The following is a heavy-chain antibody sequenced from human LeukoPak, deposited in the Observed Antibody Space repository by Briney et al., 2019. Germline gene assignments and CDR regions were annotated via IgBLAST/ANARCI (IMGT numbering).Heavy chain of an antibody. V-gene: IGHV3-48*03. Sequence: PGGSLRLSCAASGFTFSRYEMNWVRQAPGKGLEWVSYISSSGSTIYYADSVKGRFTISRDNAKNSLYLQMNSLRAEDTAVYYCARVQRRVVDFDYWGQGTLVTVSS. D-gene: IGHD3-3*01. CDR1: GFTFSRYE. CDR2: ISSSGSTI. J-gene: IGHJ4*02. CDR3: ARVQRRVVDFDY.